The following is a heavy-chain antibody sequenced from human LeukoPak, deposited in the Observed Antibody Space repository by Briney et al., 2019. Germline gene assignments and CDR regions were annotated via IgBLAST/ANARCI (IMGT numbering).Heavy chain of an antibody. V-gene: IGHV3-33*06. CDR2: IWYDGSNK. CDR1: GFTFSSYG. CDR3: AKGLQHTIFGVDV. Sequence: SGGSLRLSCAASGFTFSSYGMHWVRQAPGKGLEWVAVIWYDGSNKYYADSVKGRFTISRDNSKNTLYLQMSSLRAEDTAVYYCAKGLQHTIFGVDVCGQGTTVIVSS. J-gene: IGHJ6*02. D-gene: IGHD3-3*01.